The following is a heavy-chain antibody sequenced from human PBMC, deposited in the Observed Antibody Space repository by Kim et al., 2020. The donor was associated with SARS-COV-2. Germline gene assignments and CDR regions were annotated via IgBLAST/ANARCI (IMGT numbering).Heavy chain of an antibody. CDR1: GGSFSGYY. CDR2: IYHSGST. Sequence: SETLSLTCAVYGGSFSGYYWSWICKPPGKGQDWIGDIYHSGSTNYNPSLKSRVTISVDTSKNKITLTLSLVTVAATAVYYCERTGWKCYYYGMDVWGQGTTVTVSS. J-gene: IGHJ6*02. V-gene: IGHV4-34*01. CDR3: ERTGWKCYYYGMDV. D-gene: IGHD1-1*01.